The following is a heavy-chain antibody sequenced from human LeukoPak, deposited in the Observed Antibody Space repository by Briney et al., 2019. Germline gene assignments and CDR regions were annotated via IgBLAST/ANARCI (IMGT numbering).Heavy chain of an antibody. CDR2: INHSGST. D-gene: IGHD1-26*01. V-gene: IGHV4-34*01. CDR1: GGSFSGFY. Sequence: SETLSLTCAVYGGSFSGFYWSWIRQPPGRGLEWIGEINHSGSTNYNPSLKSRVTISVDTSKNQFSLKLSSVTAADTAVYYCARHGMRGIVGAPRRRAEYLQYWGQGTLVTVSS. J-gene: IGHJ1*01. CDR3: ARHGMRGIVGAPRRRAEYLQY.